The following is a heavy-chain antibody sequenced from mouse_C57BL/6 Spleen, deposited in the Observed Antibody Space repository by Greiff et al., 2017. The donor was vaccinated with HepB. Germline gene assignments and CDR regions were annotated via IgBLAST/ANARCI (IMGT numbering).Heavy chain of an antibody. CDR2: IWTGGGT. V-gene: IGHV2-9-1*01. D-gene: IGHD2-1*01. CDR3: ARFLYGNYEDYAMDY. J-gene: IGHJ4*01. CDR1: GFSLTSYA. Sequence: VKLVESGPGLVAPSQSLSITCTVSGFSLTSYAISWVRQPPGKGLEWLGVIWTGGGTNYNSALKSRLSISKDNSKSQVFLKMNSLQTDDTARYYCARFLYGNYEDYAMDYWGQGTSVTVSS.